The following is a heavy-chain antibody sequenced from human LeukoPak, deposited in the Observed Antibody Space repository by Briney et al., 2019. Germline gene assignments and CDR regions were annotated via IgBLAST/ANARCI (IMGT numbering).Heavy chain of an antibody. J-gene: IGHJ5*02. CDR2: INPSGGST. Sequence: ASVKVSCKASGDTFTSYYMHWVRQAPGQGLEWMGIINPSGGSTSYAQKFQGRVTMTRDTSISTAYMELSRLRSDDTAVYYCARGAVAGTRLNWFDPWGQGTLVTVSS. D-gene: IGHD6-19*01. CDR1: GDTFTSYY. V-gene: IGHV1-46*01. CDR3: ARGAVAGTRLNWFDP.